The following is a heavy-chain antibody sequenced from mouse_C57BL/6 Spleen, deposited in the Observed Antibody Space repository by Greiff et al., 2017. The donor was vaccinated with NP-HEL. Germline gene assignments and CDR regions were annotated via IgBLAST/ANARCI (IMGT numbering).Heavy chain of an antibody. CDR1: GFSLTSYG. Sequence: VQLQESGPGLVQPSQSLSIPCTVSGFSLTSYGVHWVRQSPGKGLEWLGVIWRGGSTDYNAAFMSRLSITKDNSKSQVFFKMNSLQADDTAIYYCAKSDRGDYYAMDYWGQGTSVTVSS. CDR3: AKSDRGDYYAMDY. D-gene: IGHD3-2*01. J-gene: IGHJ4*01. CDR2: IWRGGST. V-gene: IGHV2-5*01.